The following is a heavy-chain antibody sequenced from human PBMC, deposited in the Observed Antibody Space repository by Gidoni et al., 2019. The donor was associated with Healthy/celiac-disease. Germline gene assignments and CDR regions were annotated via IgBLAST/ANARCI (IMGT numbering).Heavy chain of an antibody. CDR2: ISGSGGST. V-gene: IGHV3-23*04. CDR3: AKDPRFLGGVTGIPYYFDY. D-gene: IGHD1-20*01. CDR1: GFTFSRYA. J-gene: IGHJ4*02. Sequence: EVQLVESGGGLVQPGGSLRLSCAASGFTFSRYAMSWVRQAPGKGLEWVSAISGSGGSTYYADSVKGRFTISRDNSKNTLYLQMNSLRAEDTAVYYCAKDPRFLGGVTGIPYYFDYWGQGTLVTVSS.